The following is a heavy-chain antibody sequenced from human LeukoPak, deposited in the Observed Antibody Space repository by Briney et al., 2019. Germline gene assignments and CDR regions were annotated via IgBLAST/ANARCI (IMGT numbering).Heavy chain of an antibody. CDR3: ARGQGGLGYSYGTFDY. CDR1: GGSIGSYY. J-gene: IGHJ4*02. Sequence: SETLSLTCTVSGGSIGSYYWSWIRQPPGKGLEWIGYIYYSGSTNHNPSLKSRVTISVDTSKNQFSLKLSSVTAADTAVYYCARGQGGLGYSYGTFDYWGQGTLVTVSS. D-gene: IGHD5-18*01. V-gene: IGHV4-59*01. CDR2: IYYSGST.